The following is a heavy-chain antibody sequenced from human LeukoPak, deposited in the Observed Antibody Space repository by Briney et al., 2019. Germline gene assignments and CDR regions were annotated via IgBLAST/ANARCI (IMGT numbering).Heavy chain of an antibody. CDR3: ARAPGTMIPTVV. V-gene: IGHV3-48*04. D-gene: IGHD3-22*01. J-gene: IGHJ4*02. CDR2: ISSSSSTI. Sequence: GGSLRLSCAASGFTFSSYSMNWVRQAPGKGREWVSYISSSSSTIYYADSVKGRFTISRDNAKNSLYLQMNSLRAEDTAVYYCARAPGTMIPTVVWGQGTLVTVSS. CDR1: GFTFSSYS.